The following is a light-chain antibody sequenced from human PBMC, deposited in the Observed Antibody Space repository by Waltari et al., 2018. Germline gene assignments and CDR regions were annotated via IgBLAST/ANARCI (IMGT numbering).Light chain of an antibody. CDR2: KAS. CDR1: QNINKW. V-gene: IGKV1-5*03. Sequence: DIQMTQSPSTLSASVGDRVTITCRASQNINKWLAWYQQKPGKAPMLLIYKASSLQRGVPSRFSGSGSGTEFTLTISSLQPDDLATYYCQQYSTFWWTFGQGTKVEI. CDR3: QQYSTFWWT. J-gene: IGKJ1*01.